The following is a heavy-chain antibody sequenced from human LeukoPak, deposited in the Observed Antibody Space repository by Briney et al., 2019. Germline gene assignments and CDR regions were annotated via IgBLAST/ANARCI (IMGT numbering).Heavy chain of an antibody. CDR3: ATHTDYDSSGYYVGSRYFDY. V-gene: IGHV4-61*01. J-gene: IGHJ4*02. Sequence: SETLSLTCTVSGGSVSSGSYYWSWIRQPPGKGLEWIGYIYYSGSTNYNPSLKSRVTISVDTSKNQFSLKLSSVTAADTAVYYCATHTDYDSSGYYVGSRYFDYWGQGTLVTVSS. CDR1: GGSVSSGSYY. CDR2: IYYSGST. D-gene: IGHD3-22*01.